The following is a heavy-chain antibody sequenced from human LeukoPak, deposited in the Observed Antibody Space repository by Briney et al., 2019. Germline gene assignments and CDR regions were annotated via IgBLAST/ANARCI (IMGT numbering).Heavy chain of an antibody. CDR3: ASLTNTTGYIPWYFDL. CDR1: GDSIYSYY. CDR2: IYYSGST. Sequence: SETLSLTCTVSGDSIYSYYWNWIRQPPGKGLEWIGYIYYSGSTKYNPALKSRVTISVDTSKNQFSLKLNSVTAADTAIYYCASLTNTTGYIPWYFDLWGRGTLVTVSS. D-gene: IGHD3-9*01. J-gene: IGHJ2*01. V-gene: IGHV4-59*01.